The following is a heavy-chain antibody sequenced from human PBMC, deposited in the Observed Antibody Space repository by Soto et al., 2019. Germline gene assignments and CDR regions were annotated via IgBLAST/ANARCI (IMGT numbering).Heavy chain of an antibody. V-gene: IGHV1-24*01. D-gene: IGHD3-3*01. CDR3: ATSILEGGGYFDL. CDR2: FDPEDGET. CDR1: GYTLTELS. J-gene: IGHJ2*01. Sequence: QVQLVQSGAEVKKPGASVKVSCKVSGYTLTELSMHWVRQAPGKGLEWMGGFDPEDGETIYAQKFQGRVTMTEDTSTATAYMGLRSLRSEDTAVYYFATSILEGGGYFDLWGRGTLVTVSS.